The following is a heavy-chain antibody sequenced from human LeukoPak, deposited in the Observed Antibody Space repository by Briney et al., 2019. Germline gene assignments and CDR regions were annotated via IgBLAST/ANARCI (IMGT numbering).Heavy chain of an antibody. CDR2: ISSSGTTI. CDR1: GFTLSSYA. CDR3: AKDRDILTGTYFDY. V-gene: IGHV3-11*01. Sequence: PGGSLRLSCAASGFTLSSYAMSWIRQAPGKGLEWVSYISSSGTTIYYADSVKGRFTISRDNAKNSLYLQMNSLRAEDTAVYYCAKDRDILTGTYFDYWGQGTLVTVSS. D-gene: IGHD3-9*01. J-gene: IGHJ4*02.